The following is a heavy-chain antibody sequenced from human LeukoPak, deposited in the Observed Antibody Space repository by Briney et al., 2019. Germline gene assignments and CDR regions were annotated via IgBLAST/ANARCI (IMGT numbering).Heavy chain of an antibody. CDR3: VRGRRGDYVWGSYLHDAFDI. V-gene: IGHV3-64D*09. CDR2: ISSNGGST. Sequence: PGGSLRLSCSASGFTFSSYAMHWVRQAPGKGLEYVSAISSNGGSTYYADSVKGRFTISRDNSKNTLYLQMSSLRPEDTAVYYCVRGRRGDYVWGSYLHDAFDIWGQGTMVTVSS. J-gene: IGHJ3*02. CDR1: GFTFSSYA. D-gene: IGHD3-16*02.